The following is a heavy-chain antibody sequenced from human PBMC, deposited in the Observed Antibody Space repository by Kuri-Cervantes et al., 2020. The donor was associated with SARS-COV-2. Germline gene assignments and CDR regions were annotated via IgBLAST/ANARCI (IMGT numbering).Heavy chain of an antibody. CDR3: AREGMRTRDRAFDI. CDR1: GFTFSDYY. CDR2: ISSSGSTI. V-gene: IGHV3-11*04. Sequence: GGSLRPSCAASGFTFSDYYMSWIRQAPGKGLEWVSYISSSGSTIYYADSVKGRFTISRDNAKNSLYLQMNSLRAEDAAVYYCAREGMRTRDRAFDIWGQGTMVTVSS. D-gene: IGHD2-15*01. J-gene: IGHJ3*02.